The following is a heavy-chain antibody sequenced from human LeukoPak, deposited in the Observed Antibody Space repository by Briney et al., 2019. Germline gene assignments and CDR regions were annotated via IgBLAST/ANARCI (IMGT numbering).Heavy chain of an antibody. J-gene: IGHJ4*02. V-gene: IGHV4-4*02. Sequence: PSETLSLTCAVSGGSITTTNWWSWVRQPPGKGLEWVGEIYHSGSTNYNPSLKSRVTISVDKSRNQFSLKLKSVTAADTAVYYCARDRGYSSRWGHGAFDIWGQGTLVTVSS. D-gene: IGHD6-13*01. CDR2: IYHSGST. CDR1: GGSITTTNW. CDR3: ARDRGYSSRWGHGAFDI.